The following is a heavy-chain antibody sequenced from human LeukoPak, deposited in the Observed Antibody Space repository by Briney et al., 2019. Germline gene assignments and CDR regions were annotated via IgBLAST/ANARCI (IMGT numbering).Heavy chain of an antibody. CDR2: IYYSGST. CDR3: ARSIVPAAHDY. V-gene: IGHV4-59*01. D-gene: IGHD2-2*01. CDR1: GGSISSYY. Sequence: SETLSLTCTVSGGSISSYYWSWIRQPPGKGPEWIGYIYYSGSTNYNPSLKSRVTISVDTSKNQFSLKLSSVTAADTAVYYCARSIVPAAHDYWGQGTLVTVSS. J-gene: IGHJ4*02.